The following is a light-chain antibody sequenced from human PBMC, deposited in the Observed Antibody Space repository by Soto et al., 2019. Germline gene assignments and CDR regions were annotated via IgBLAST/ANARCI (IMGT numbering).Light chain of an antibody. V-gene: IGKV3-15*01. Sequence: EIMMTQSPATVSVSPGERATLSCRASQSIRTNVAWYQQKPGQALRLLIYDASTRATGLSSRLSGSGSGTEFTLSISGLQSEDVWIYYCLQYNDLPRVTCGGGTRLEI. J-gene: IGKJ4*01. CDR1: QSIRTN. CDR2: DAS. CDR3: LQYNDLPRVT.